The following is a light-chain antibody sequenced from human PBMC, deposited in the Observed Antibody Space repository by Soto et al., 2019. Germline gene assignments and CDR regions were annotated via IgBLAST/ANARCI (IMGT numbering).Light chain of an antibody. CDR2: GAS. CDR3: QHYGSSIFT. J-gene: IGKJ3*01. V-gene: IGKV3-20*01. Sequence: MVLTQSPGTLSLSPGESATLLCRASQSVSGNYIGWYQQKPGQVPRPLISGASNRATDIPVRFSGSGSGTDFTLTISRLEPEDFAVYYCQHYGSSIFTFGPGTKVDV. CDR1: QSVSGNY.